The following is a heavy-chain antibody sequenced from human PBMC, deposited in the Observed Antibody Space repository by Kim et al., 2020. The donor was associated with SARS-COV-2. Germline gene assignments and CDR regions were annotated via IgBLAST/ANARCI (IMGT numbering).Heavy chain of an antibody. Sequence: ASVKVSCKASGYTFTSYAMHWVRQAPGQRLEWMGWINAGNGNTKYSQKFQGRVTITRDTSASTAYMELSSLRSEDTAVYYCARDKVTMVQGVIIGSYYFDYWGQGTLVTVSS. CDR3: ARDKVTMVQGVIIGSYYFDY. CDR1: GYTFTSYA. D-gene: IGHD3-10*01. V-gene: IGHV1-3*01. CDR2: INAGNGNT. J-gene: IGHJ4*02.